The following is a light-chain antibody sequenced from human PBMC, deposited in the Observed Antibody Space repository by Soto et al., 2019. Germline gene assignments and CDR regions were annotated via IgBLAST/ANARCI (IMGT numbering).Light chain of an antibody. V-gene: IGLV2-14*01. CDR3: SSYTNTNTYV. CDR2: EVI. CDR1: SSDVGAYDS. J-gene: IGLJ1*01. Sequence: QSVLTQPASVSGSPGLSITISCTGTSSDVGAYDSVSWYQQHPGKAPKLMIYEVINRSSGVSNRFSGSKSGNTASLTISGLQAEDEADYHCSSYTNTNTYVFGTGTKVTVL.